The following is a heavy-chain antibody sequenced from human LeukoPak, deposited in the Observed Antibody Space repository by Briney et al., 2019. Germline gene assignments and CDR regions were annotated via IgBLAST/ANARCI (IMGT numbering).Heavy chain of an antibody. D-gene: IGHD2-15*01. V-gene: IGHV3-21*01. CDR1: GFTFSSYS. J-gene: IGHJ4*02. Sequence: PGGSLRLSCAASGFTFSSYSMNWVRQAPGEGLEWVSSISSSSSYIYYADSVKGRFTISRDDAKNSLYLQMNSLRAEDTAVYYCARDPSAEGYWGQGTLVTVSS. CDR3: ARDPSAEGY. CDR2: ISSSSSYI.